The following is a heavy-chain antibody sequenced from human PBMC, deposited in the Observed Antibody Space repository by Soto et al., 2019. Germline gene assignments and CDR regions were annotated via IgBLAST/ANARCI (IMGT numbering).Heavy chain of an antibody. CDR2: TYYRSKWTN. Sequence: PSQTLSLTCAISGDSVSSTSASWNWIGQSPSRGLEWLGRTYYRSKWTNDYAVSVKSRITINPDTSKNQFSLQLSSVTPEDTAMYYCVRGYSSSFDYWGQGTLVTSPQ. J-gene: IGHJ4*02. CDR3: VRGYSSSFDY. V-gene: IGHV6-1*01. D-gene: IGHD6-6*01. CDR1: GDSVSSTSAS.